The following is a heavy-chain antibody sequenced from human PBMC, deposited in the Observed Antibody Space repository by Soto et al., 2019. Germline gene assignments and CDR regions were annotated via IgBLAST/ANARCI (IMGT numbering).Heavy chain of an antibody. Sequence: GGSLRLSCAASGFTFSSYAMSWVRQAPGKGLEWVSAISGSGGSTYYADSVKGRFTISRDNSKNTLYLQMNSLRAEDTAVYYCAKGWFGELSGYYFDYWGQGTLVTVSS. J-gene: IGHJ4*02. CDR3: AKGWFGELSGYYFDY. D-gene: IGHD3-10*01. V-gene: IGHV3-23*01. CDR1: GFTFSSYA. CDR2: ISGSGGST.